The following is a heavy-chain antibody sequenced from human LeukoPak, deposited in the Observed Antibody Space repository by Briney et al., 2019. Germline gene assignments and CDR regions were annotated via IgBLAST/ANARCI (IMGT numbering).Heavy chain of an antibody. Sequence: GGSLRLSSVGSGFTSIAYALTWARQAPGKGLEWVSGISGGGVTTYYADSVKGRFTISRDNSKNTLYLQMNSLRADGTAIYYCARNQQLGGHSYYYYGMDVWGQGTTVTVSS. V-gene: IGHV3-23*01. D-gene: IGHD3-16*01. J-gene: IGHJ6*02. CDR1: GFTSIAYA. CDR2: ISGGGVTT. CDR3: ARNQQLGGHSYYYYGMDV.